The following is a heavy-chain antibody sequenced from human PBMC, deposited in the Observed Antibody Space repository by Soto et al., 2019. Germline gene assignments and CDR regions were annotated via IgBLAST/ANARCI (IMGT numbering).Heavy chain of an antibody. J-gene: IGHJ4*02. D-gene: IGHD2-8*01. CDR1: GYTFTSYG. CDR2: ISAYNRNT. V-gene: IGHV1-18*01. Sequence: QVQLVQSGAEVKKPGASVKVSCKASGYTFTSYGISWVRQAPGQGLEWMGWISAYNRNTNYAQKLWCRFTMTTDTSTSTAYMELRSLRSDDTAVYYCARSGYCTNGVCYRAFFDYWGQGPLVTVSS. CDR3: ARSGYCTNGVCYRAFFDY.